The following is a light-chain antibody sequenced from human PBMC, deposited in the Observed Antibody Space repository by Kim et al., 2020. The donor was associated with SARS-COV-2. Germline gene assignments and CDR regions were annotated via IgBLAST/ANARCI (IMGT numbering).Light chain of an antibody. CDR2: GKN. V-gene: IGLV3-19*01. CDR1: SLRSYY. J-gene: IGLJ3*02. CDR3: NSRDSSGRV. Sequence: VALGQTVRITCQGDSLRSYYASWYQQKPGQAPVLVIYGKNNRPSGIPDRFSGSSSGNTASLTITGAQAEDEADYYCNSRDSSGRVFGGGTQLTVL.